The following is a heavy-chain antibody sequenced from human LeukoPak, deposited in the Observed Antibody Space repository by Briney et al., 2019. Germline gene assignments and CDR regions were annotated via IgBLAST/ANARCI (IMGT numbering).Heavy chain of an antibody. J-gene: IGHJ4*02. CDR2: IGSTI. CDR3: ATVGSGNYLRYYFDY. Sequence: GGSLRLSCVASGFSFSDYYMSWIRQAPGKGLEWVSYIGSTIYYADSVKGRFSISRDDSKNTLHLQMNSLRAADTAIYYCATVGSGNYLRYYFDYWGQGALVTVSS. D-gene: IGHD1-26*01. CDR1: GFSFSDYY. V-gene: IGHV3-11*01.